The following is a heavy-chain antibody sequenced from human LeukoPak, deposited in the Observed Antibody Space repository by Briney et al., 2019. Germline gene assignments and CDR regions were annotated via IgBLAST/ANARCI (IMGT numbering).Heavy chain of an antibody. D-gene: IGHD3-22*01. CDR2: INPSDGST. CDR3: ARDLYSSGFLFDF. CDR1: GYTFTNYY. Sequence: ASVKVSCKASGYTFTNYYIHWVRQAPGQGLEWIGIINPSDGSTNNAQKFQGRITMTRDTSTSAVYMDLTSLRSEDTAVYYCARDLYSSGFLFDFWGQGTLVTVTS. J-gene: IGHJ4*02. V-gene: IGHV1-46*01.